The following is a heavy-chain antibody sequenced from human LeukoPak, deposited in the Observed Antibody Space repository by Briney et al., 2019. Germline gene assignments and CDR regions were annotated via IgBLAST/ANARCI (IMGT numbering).Heavy chain of an antibody. V-gene: IGHV1-24*01. CDR2: FDPEDGKT. CDR1: GYTLTDLP. J-gene: IGHJ4*02. D-gene: IGHD3-22*01. CDR3: ATHTEYYEDSSGYYAY. Sequence: GASVKVSCKVSGYTLTDLPMHWVRQAPGKGLGWMGRFDPEDGKTIYAQKFRGRVTVTEDTSTDTAYMELRSLRSDDTAMYYCATHTEYYEDSSGYYAYWGQGTLVTVSS.